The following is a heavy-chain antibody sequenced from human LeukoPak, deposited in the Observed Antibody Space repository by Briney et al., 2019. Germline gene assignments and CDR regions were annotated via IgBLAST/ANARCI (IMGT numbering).Heavy chain of an antibody. CDR3: ARDRNKYYDILTGYYLRAPFDP. Sequence: ASVKVSCKASGGTFSSYAISWVRQAPGQGLEWMGWISAYNGNTNYAQKLQGRVTMTTDTSTSTAYMELRSLRSDDTAVYYCARDRNKYYDILTGYYLRAPFDPWGQGTLVTVSS. V-gene: IGHV1-18*01. J-gene: IGHJ5*02. D-gene: IGHD3-9*01. CDR2: ISAYNGNT. CDR1: GGTFSSYA.